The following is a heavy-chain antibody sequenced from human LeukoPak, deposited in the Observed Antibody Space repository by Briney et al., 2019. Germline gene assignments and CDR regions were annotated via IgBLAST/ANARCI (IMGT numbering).Heavy chain of an antibody. D-gene: IGHD6-6*01. CDR3: ARGRRGIAARLHDY. Sequence: GGSLRLSCAASGFTFSSYAVHWVRQAPGKGLEWVAVISYDGSNKYYADSVKGRFTISRDNSKNTLYLQMNSLRAEDTAVYYCARGRRGIAARLHDYWGQGTLVTVSS. V-gene: IGHV3-30-3*01. CDR1: GFTFSSYA. J-gene: IGHJ4*02. CDR2: ISYDGSNK.